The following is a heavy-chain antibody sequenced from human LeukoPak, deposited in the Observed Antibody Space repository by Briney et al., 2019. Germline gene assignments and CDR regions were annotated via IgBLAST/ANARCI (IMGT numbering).Heavy chain of an antibody. CDR1: GASISSGSYF. J-gene: IGHJ5*02. Sequence: SSETLSLTCTVSGASISSGSYFWSWVRQPAGKALEWIGRFHTSGGTNYNPSLESRVTISVDTSKNQFSLKLTSVTAADTAVYYWASTVFGVTYNWFDPWGQGTLVTVSS. CDR2: FHTSGGT. D-gene: IGHD3-3*01. CDR3: ASTVFGVTYNWFDP. V-gene: IGHV4-61*02.